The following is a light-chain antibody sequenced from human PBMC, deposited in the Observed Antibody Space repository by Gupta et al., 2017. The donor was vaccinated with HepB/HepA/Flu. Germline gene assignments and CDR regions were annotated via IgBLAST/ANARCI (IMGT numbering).Light chain of an antibody. CDR3: KQYGSRLT. CDR2: WAS. CDR1: QSVSSSY. V-gene: IGKV3-20*01. Sequence: EIVLPQSPGTLSLSPVDRAPLSCRASQSVSSSYLAWYQQKPGQAPRLLVYWASGRATGIPDRFSGSGSGPDVTITISRLGPEEFAVDYCKQYGSRLTFGGGTKVEIK. J-gene: IGKJ4*01.